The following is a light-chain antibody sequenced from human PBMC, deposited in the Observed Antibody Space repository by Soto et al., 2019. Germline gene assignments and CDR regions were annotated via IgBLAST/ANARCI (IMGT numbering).Light chain of an antibody. Sequence: QSVLTQPPSVSAAPGQRVSISCSGNSSNIGNNYVSWYQQFPGTAPRLLIYDNNQRPSGIPARFSGSKSGTSATLDITGLQTGDEGGFYCGAWDPSLRGCPAVVGGGTKVTVL. J-gene: IGLJ3*02. CDR2: DNN. CDR3: GAWDPSLRGCPAV. CDR1: SSNIGNNY. V-gene: IGLV1-51*01.